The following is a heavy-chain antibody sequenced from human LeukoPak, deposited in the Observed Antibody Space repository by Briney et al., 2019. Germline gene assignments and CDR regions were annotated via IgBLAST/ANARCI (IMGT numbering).Heavy chain of an antibody. V-gene: IGHV1-18*01. CDR3: ARVGGYYYDSSGYYFGLYYSDY. Sequence: ASVKVSCKASGYTFTSYGISWVRQAPGQGLEWMGWISAYNGNTNYAQKLQGRVTMTTDTSTSTAYMELRSLRSDDTAVYYCARVGGYYYDSSGYYFGLYYSDYWGQGTLVTVSS. D-gene: IGHD3-22*01. J-gene: IGHJ4*02. CDR1: GYTFTSYG. CDR2: ISAYNGNT.